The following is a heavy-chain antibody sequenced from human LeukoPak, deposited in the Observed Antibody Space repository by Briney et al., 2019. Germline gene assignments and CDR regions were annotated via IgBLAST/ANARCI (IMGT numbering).Heavy chain of an antibody. D-gene: IGHD6-19*01. Sequence: GGSLRLSCAASGFTFDDYTMHWVRHAPGKGLEWVSLISWDGGSTYYADSVKGRFTISRDNSKNSLYLQMNSLRTEDTALYYCAKDSGYSSGWYWFDPWGQGTLVTVSS. CDR3: AKDSGYSSGWYWFDP. CDR1: GFTFDDYT. CDR2: ISWDGGST. V-gene: IGHV3-43*01. J-gene: IGHJ5*02.